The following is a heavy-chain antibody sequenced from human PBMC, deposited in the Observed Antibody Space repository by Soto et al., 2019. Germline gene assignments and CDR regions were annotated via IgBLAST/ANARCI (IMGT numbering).Heavy chain of an antibody. Sequence: QVQLVQSGAEVKKPGASVKVSCKASGYTFTSYGISWMRQAPGQGLEWMGWINGYNGNTNYAQKVQGRVTMTTDRYTSTAYMELRRLRSDYTAVYYFAKLYCSGGSCYGWFDTWGQGTLVTVSS. CDR2: INGYNGNT. CDR3: AKLYCSGGSCYGWFDT. D-gene: IGHD2-15*01. V-gene: IGHV1-18*01. CDR1: GYTFTSYG. J-gene: IGHJ5*02.